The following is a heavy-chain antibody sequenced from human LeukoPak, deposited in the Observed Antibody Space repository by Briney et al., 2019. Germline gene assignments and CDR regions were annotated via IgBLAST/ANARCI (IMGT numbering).Heavy chain of an antibody. CDR1: GFTFSSYA. Sequence: GGSLRLSCVASGFTFSSYAMSWVRQAPGKGLEWVSAISDSGGSTYYADSVKGRFTISRDNSKNTLYLQMKSLRAEDTAVYYCAKDHGLLWFGDAAAFDIWGQGTMVTVSS. CDR2: ISDSGGST. J-gene: IGHJ3*02. V-gene: IGHV3-23*01. CDR3: AKDHGLLWFGDAAAFDI. D-gene: IGHD3-10*01.